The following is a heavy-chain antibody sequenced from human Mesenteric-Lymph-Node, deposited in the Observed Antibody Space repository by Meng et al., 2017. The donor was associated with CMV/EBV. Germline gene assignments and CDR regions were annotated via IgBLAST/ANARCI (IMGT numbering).Heavy chain of an antibody. D-gene: IGHD3-22*01. CDR2: ISSSSSYI. Sequence: GGSLRLSCTTSGFTFSHYWMSWVRQAPGKGLEWVSCISSSSSYIYYADSVTGRFSISRDNAKNALYLQMNSLRVEDTAVYYCASPYDNSGYYSGYWGQGTLVTVSS. J-gene: IGHJ4*02. CDR1: GFTFSHYW. CDR3: ASPYDNSGYYSGY. V-gene: IGHV3-21*01.